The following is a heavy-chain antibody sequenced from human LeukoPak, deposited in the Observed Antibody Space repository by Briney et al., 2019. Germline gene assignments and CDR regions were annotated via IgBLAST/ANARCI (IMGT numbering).Heavy chain of an antibody. V-gene: IGHV3-30*15. D-gene: IGHD5-18*01. J-gene: IGHJ6*03. CDR1: GFAFTTYA. CDR3: ARGQLWRRGYYYYLDV. CDR2: ISEDGSSQ. Sequence: GGSLRLSCAASGFAFTTYAMHWVRQAPGKGLEWVAVISEDGSSQYYADSVKGRFTISRDNSKNTLFLEMSSLRAEDTAVNHCARGQLWRRGYYYYLDVWGQGTTVTVSS.